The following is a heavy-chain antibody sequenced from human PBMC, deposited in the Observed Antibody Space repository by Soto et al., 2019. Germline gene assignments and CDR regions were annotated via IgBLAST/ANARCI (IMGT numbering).Heavy chain of an antibody. V-gene: IGHV3-48*03. Sequence: PGGSLRLSCAAFGFKISSSSMNWVRQAPGKGLEWVSYISSSGSTIYYADSVKGRFTISRDNAKNSLYLQMNSLRAEDTAVYYCARVDTAMAPGYWGQGTLVTVSS. CDR3: ARVDTAMAPGY. D-gene: IGHD5-18*01. J-gene: IGHJ4*02. CDR1: GFKISSSS. CDR2: ISSSGSTI.